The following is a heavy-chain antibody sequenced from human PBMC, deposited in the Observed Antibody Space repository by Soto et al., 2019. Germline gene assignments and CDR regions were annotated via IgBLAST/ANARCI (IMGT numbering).Heavy chain of an antibody. D-gene: IGHD4-17*01. CDR2: INPNSGGT. Sequence: GASVKVSCKASGGTFSSYAIRWVRQAPGQGLEWMGWINPNSGGTNYAQKFQGWVTMTRDTSISTAYMELSRLRSDDTAVYYCARDFYGDYVFYRRDYYFDYWGQGTLVTVSS. J-gene: IGHJ4*02. V-gene: IGHV1-2*04. CDR1: GGTFSSYA. CDR3: ARDFYGDYVFYRRDYYFDY.